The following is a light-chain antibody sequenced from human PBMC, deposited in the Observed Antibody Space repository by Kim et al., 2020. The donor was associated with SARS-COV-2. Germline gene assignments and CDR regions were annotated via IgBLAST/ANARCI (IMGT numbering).Light chain of an antibody. CDR3: QQYNSYPYS. CDR1: QSISSW. CDR2: KAS. J-gene: IGKJ2*03. Sequence: SASGGDRGTITCRASQSISSWLAWYQQKPGKAPKLLIYKASSLESGVPSRFSGSGSGTEFTLTISSLQPDDFATYYCQQYNSYPYSFGQGTKLEI. V-gene: IGKV1-5*03.